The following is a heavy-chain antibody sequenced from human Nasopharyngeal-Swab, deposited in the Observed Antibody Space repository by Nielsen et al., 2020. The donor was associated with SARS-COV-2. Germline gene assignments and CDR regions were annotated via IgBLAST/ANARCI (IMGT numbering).Heavy chain of an antibody. J-gene: IGHJ4*02. Sequence: GGSLRLSCAASGFTFSSYAMHWVRQAPGKGLEWVAVISYDGSNKYYADSVKGRFTFSRDNSRNTMSLQMNSLRPEDTAVYYCTRGGRVTTTYFDHWGQGTLVTVSS. V-gene: IGHV3-30-3*01. D-gene: IGHD4-11*01. CDR2: ISYDGSNK. CDR1: GFTFSSYA. CDR3: TRGGRVTTTYFDH.